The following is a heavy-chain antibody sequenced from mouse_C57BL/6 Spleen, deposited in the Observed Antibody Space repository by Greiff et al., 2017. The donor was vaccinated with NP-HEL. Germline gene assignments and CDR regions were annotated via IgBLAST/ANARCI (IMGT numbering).Heavy chain of an antibody. V-gene: IGHV1-69*01. CDR3: ARSGSNYGPFDY. CDR2: IDPSDSYT. CDR1: GYTFTSYW. Sequence: QVQLKQPGAELVMPGASVKLSCKASGYTFTSYWMHWVKQRPGQGLEWIGEIDPSDSYTNYNQKFKGKSTLTVDKSSSTAYMQLSSLTSEDSAVYYCARSGSNYGPFDYWGQGTTLTVSS. J-gene: IGHJ2*01. D-gene: IGHD1-1*01.